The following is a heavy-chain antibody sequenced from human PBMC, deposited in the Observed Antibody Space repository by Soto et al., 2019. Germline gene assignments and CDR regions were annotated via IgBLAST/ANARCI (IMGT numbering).Heavy chain of an antibody. V-gene: IGHV4-34*01. CDR2: INHSGST. J-gene: IGHJ6*02. CDR1: GGSFSGYY. Sequence: PSETLSLTCAVYGGSFSGYYWSWIRQPPGKGLEWIGEINHSGSTNYNPSLKSRVTISVDTSKNQFSLKLSSVTAADTAVYYCARGEADSSGWPTPDYYYYGMDVWGQGTTVTISS. CDR3: ARGEADSSGWPTPDYYYYGMDV. D-gene: IGHD6-19*01.